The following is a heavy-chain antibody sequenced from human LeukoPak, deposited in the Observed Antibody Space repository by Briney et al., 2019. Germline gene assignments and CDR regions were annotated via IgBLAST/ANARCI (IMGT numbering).Heavy chain of an antibody. CDR1: GNSINNYW. D-gene: IGHD2-15*01. CDR2: IYPADYDV. CDR3: ARQEYCSGGSCYTWFDP. V-gene: IGHV5-51*01. J-gene: IGHJ5*02. Sequence: GASLQISCKGSGNSINNYWIGGLRQMPGKRLEWIGIIYPADYDVRYAPSVQGQVTISADKSISTAYLQWSSLKASDTAMYYCARQEYCSGGSCYTWFDPWGQGTLVTVSS.